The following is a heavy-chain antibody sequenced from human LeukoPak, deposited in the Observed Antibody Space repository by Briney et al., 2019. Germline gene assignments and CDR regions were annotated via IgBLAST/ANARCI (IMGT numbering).Heavy chain of an antibody. D-gene: IGHD3-22*01. J-gene: IGHJ4*02. V-gene: IGHV1-46*01. CDR1: GYTFTSYY. Sequence: ASVKVSCTASGYTFTSYYMHWVRQAPGQGLEWMGIINPSGGSTSYAQKFQGRVTMTRDTSTSTVYMELSSLRSEDTAVYYCARGTDAYYYDSSDIDYWGQGTLVTVSS. CDR3: ARGTDAYYYDSSDIDY. CDR2: INPSGGST.